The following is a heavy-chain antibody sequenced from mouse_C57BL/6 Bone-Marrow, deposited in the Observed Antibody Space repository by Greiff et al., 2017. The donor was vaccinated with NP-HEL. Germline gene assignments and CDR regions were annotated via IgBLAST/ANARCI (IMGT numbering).Heavy chain of an antibody. J-gene: IGHJ4*01. CDR1: GYTFPSYG. CDR2: IYPRSGNT. D-gene: IGHD1-1*01. Sequence: VQLQQSGAELARPGASVKLSCKASGYTFPSYGISWVKQRTGQGLEWIGEIYPRSGNTYYNEKFKGKATLTADKSSSTAYMELRSLTSEDSAVYFCARSVITTVVAPSYAMDYWGQGTSVTVSS. V-gene: IGHV1-81*01. CDR3: ARSVITTVVAPSYAMDY.